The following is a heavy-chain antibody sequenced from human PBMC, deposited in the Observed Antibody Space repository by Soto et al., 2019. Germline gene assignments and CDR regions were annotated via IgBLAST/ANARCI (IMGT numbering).Heavy chain of an antibody. J-gene: IGHJ4*02. CDR3: ARDSRYYYDSSGPSDY. CDR1: GFTFSSYG. V-gene: IGHV3-33*01. CDR2: IWYDGSNK. Sequence: GGSLRLSCAASGFTFSSYGMHWVRQAPGKGLEWVAVIWYDGSNKYYADSVKGRFTISRDNSKNTLYLQMDSLRAEDTAVYYCARDSRYYYDSSGPSDYWRQATVVTAS. D-gene: IGHD3-22*01.